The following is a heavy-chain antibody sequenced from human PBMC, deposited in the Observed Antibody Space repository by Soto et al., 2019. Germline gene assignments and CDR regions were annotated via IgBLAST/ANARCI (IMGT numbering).Heavy chain of an antibody. Sequence: PGGSLRLSCAASGFTFSSYWMHWVRQAPGEGLVWVSRINTDGSSTSYADSVKGRFTISRDNAKNTLYLQMNSLRAEDTAVYYCARDPALGADYWGQGTLVTVSS. CDR2: INTDGSST. J-gene: IGHJ4*01. V-gene: IGHV3-74*01. CDR3: ARDPALGADY. CDR1: GFTFSSYW. D-gene: IGHD1-26*01.